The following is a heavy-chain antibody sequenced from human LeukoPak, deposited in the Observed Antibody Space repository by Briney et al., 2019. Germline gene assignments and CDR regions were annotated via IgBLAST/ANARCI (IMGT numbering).Heavy chain of an antibody. V-gene: IGHV3-7*01. CDR3: ARESGYHGSGFDP. J-gene: IGHJ5*02. CDR2: IKQDGSEK. D-gene: IGHD3-10*01. Sequence: GGSLRLSCAASGFTFSSYWMSWVRQAPGKGLEWVANIKQDGSEKYYVDSVKGRFTISRDNAKNTLYVQMNSLRAEDTAVYYCARESGYHGSGFDPWGQGTLVIVSS. CDR1: GFTFSSYW.